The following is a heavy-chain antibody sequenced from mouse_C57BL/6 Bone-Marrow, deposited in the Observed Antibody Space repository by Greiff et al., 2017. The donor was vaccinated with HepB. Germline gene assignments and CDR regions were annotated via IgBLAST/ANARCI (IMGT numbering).Heavy chain of an antibody. CDR1: GYTFTSYW. D-gene: IGHD1-1*01. CDR2: IYPSDSET. J-gene: IGHJ2*01. CDR3: ARGTSTTVELGVDY. V-gene: IGHV1-61*01. Sequence: QVQLQQPGAELVRPGSSVKLSCKASGYTFTSYWMDWVKQRPGHGLEWIGNIYPSDSETHYNQKFKDKATLTVDKSSSTAYMQLSSLTSEDSAVYYCARGTSTTVELGVDYWGQGTTLTVSS.